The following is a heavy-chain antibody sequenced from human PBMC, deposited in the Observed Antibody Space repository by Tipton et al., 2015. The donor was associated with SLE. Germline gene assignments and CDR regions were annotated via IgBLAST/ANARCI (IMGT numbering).Heavy chain of an antibody. Sequence: LRLSCTVSGGSISSSSYYWGWIRQPPGKGLEWIGSIYYSGSTYYNPSLKSRVTISVDTSKNQFSLKLSSVTAAGTAVYYCARAGVTIFGVVGAGYYYMDVWGKGTTVTVSS. CDR1: GGSISSSSYY. D-gene: IGHD3-3*01. CDR2: IYYSGST. CDR3: ARAGVTIFGVVGAGYYYMDV. V-gene: IGHV4-39*07. J-gene: IGHJ6*03.